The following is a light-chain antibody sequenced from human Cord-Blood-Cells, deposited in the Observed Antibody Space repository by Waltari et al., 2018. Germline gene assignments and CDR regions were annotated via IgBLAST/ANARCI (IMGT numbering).Light chain of an antibody. V-gene: IGLV2-11*01. J-gene: IGLJ1*01. CDR1: SSDVGGYNY. CDR2: DVS. CDR3: CSYAGSYRNV. Sequence: QFALTQPRSVSGSPGQSVTISCTGTSSDVGGYNYVSWYQQHPGKAPKLMIYDVSKRPSGVPDRFSGSKSGNTASLTISGLQAEDEADYYCCSYAGSYRNVFGTGTKVTVL.